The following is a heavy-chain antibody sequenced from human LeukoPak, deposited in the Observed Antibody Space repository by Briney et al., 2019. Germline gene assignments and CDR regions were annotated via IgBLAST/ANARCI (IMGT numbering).Heavy chain of an antibody. V-gene: IGHV4-38-2*02. Sequence: SETLSLTCTVSGCSLSSGYYWGWIRQPPGKGLEWIGSIYHSGSTYYNPSLKSRVTISVDTSKNQFSLKLSSVTAADTAVYYCARSLIRAFDIWGQGTMVTVSS. D-gene: IGHD2-8*01. J-gene: IGHJ3*02. CDR3: ARSLIRAFDI. CDR2: IYHSGST. CDR1: GCSLSSGYY.